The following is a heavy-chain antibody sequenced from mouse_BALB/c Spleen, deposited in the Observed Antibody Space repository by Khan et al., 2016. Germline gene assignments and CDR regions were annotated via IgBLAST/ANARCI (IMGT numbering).Heavy chain of an antibody. Sequence: EVQLQESGPGLVKPSQSLSLTCTVTGYSITSDYAWNWIRQFPGNKLEWMGYISYSGNTSYNPSLKSRISITRDTSKNQFFLQLNSVTTEDTATYYCVRGMITTFDYWGQGTTLTVSS. CDR3: VRGMITTFDY. J-gene: IGHJ2*01. CDR2: ISYSGNT. CDR1: GYSITSDYA. V-gene: IGHV3-2*02. D-gene: IGHD2-4*01.